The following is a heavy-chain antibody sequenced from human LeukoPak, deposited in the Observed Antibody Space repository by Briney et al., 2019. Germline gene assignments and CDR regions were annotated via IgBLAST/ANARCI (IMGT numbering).Heavy chain of an antibody. CDR2: IKQDGSEK. D-gene: IGHD1-26*01. V-gene: IGHV3-7*01. J-gene: IGHJ4*02. CDR1: GSTFSSYW. Sequence: PGGSLRLSCAASGSTFSSYWMSWARQAPGKGLEWVANIKQDGSEKYYVDSVKGRFTISRDNAKNSLYLQMNSLRAEDTAVYYCARGAHSGSYSDYWGQGTLVTVSS. CDR3: ARGAHSGSYSDY.